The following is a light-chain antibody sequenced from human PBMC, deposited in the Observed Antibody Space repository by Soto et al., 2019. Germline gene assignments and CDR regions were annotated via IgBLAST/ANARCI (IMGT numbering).Light chain of an antibody. CDR1: SSDIGGYNF. J-gene: IGLJ3*02. CDR2: DVT. V-gene: IGLV2-14*03. Sequence: QSVLTQPASVSGSPGQSITISCTGTSSDIGGYNFVSWYQQHPGKAPKLMIYDVTNRPPGLSDRFSGSKSGNTASLTISGLQAEDEAVYYCSSYTTSSTLVFGGGTKVTVL. CDR3: SSYTTSSTLV.